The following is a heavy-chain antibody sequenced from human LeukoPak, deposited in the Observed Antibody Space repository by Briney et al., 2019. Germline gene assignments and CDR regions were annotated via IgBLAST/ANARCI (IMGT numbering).Heavy chain of an antibody. V-gene: IGHV4-39*01. J-gene: IGHJ6*02. D-gene: IGHD6-13*01. CDR1: GGSISRSDYY. Sequence: SETLSLTCTVSGGSISRSDYYWGWIRQPPGKGLEWIGSIYYTGNTHYNPSLKSRVTIAADTSKNQFSLKLSSVSAADTAVYYCARGPGIAAAGPNYYYYGMDVWGQGTTVTVSS. CDR3: ARGPGIAAAGPNYYYYGMDV. CDR2: IYYTGNT.